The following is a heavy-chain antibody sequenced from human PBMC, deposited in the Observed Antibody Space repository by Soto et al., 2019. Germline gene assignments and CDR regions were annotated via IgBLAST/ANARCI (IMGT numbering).Heavy chain of an antibody. Sequence: QITLKESGPTLVKPTQTLTLTCTFSGFSLSSTRMAVGWIRQPPGKALEWLALIYWDDDNRYSPFLKSRLTITKDTSKNQVVLTMSNMDPVDTARYYCAHIVVAGLGYYFDYWGQGTLVTFSS. V-gene: IGHV2-5*02. CDR3: AHIVVAGLGYYFDY. D-gene: IGHD6-19*01. CDR2: IYWDDDN. J-gene: IGHJ4*02. CDR1: GFSLSSTRMA.